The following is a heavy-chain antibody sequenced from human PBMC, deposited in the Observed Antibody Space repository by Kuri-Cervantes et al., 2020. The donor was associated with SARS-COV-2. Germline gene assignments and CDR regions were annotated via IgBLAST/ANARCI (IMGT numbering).Heavy chain of an antibody. CDR1: GGSISSYY. D-gene: IGHD6-19*01. CDR3: ARTPYSSGWFAGMDV. Sequence: SETLSLTCTVSGGSISSYYWSWIRQPPGKGLEWIGYIYYSGSTNYNPSLKSRVTISVDTSKNQFSLKLSSVTAADTAVYYCARTPYSSGWFAGMDVWGHGPTVTVSS. J-gene: IGHJ6*02. CDR2: IYYSGST. V-gene: IGHV4-59*08.